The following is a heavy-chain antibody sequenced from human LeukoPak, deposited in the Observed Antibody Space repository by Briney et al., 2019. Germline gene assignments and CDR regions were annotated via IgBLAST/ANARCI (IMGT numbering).Heavy chain of an antibody. V-gene: IGHV1-8*01. CDR1: GYTFTSYD. D-gene: IGHD5-18*01. CDR2: MNPNSGNT. CDR3: ARGLTQLWLGRSYYYMDV. J-gene: IGHJ6*03. Sequence: ASVKVSCKASGYTFTSYDINWVRQATGQGLEWMGWMNPNSGNTGYAQKFQGRVTMTRNTSISTAYMELSSLRSEDTAVYYCARGLTQLWLGRSYYYMDVWGKGTTVTVSS.